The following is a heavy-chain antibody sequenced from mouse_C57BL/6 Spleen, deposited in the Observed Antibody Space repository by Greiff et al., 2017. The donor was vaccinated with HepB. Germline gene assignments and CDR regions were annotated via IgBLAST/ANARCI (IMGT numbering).Heavy chain of an antibody. Sequence: QVQLKQPGAELVKPGASVKLSCKASGYTFTSYWMHWVKQRPGRGLEWIGRIDPNSGGTKYNEKFKSKATLTVDKPSSTAYMQLSSLTSEDSAVYYCAWGYYGSSSHFDYWGQGTTLTVSS. CDR3: AWGYYGSSSHFDY. V-gene: IGHV1-72*01. D-gene: IGHD1-1*01. J-gene: IGHJ2*01. CDR1: GYTFTSYW. CDR2: IDPNSGGT.